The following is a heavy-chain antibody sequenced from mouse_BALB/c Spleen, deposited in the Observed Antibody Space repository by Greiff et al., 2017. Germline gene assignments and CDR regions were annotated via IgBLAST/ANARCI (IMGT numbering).Heavy chain of an antibody. Sequence: EVQLQQSGTVLARPGASVKMSCKASGYSFTSYWMHWVKQRPGQGLEWIGAIYPGNSDTSYNQKFKGKAKLTAVTSASTAYMELSSLTNEDSAVYYCTRSKENYYGSSFWFAYWGQGTLVTVSA. CDR2: IYPGNSDT. D-gene: IGHD1-1*01. V-gene: IGHV1-5*01. CDR1: GYSFTSYW. J-gene: IGHJ3*01. CDR3: TRSKENYYGSSFWFAY.